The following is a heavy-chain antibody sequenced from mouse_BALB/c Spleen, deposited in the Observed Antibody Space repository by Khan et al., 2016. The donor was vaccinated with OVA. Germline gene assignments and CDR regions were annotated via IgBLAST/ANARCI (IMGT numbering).Heavy chain of an antibody. V-gene: IGHV14-3*02. CDR2: IDPANGNS. CDR1: GFNIKDTY. J-gene: IGHJ3*01. Sequence: VQLQQSGAELVKPGASVKLSCTASGFNIKDTYMHWVKQRPEQGLEWIGRIDPANGNSKYDPKFQGKATITEDTSSNTDYLQLSSLTSEDTAVYYGASPNGFAYWGQGTLVTVSA. CDR3: ASPNGFAY.